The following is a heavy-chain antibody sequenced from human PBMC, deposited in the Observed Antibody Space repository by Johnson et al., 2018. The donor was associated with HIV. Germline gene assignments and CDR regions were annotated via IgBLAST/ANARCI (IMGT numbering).Heavy chain of an antibody. Sequence: QVQLVESGGGVVQPGRSLRLSCAASGFTFSRYAMHWVRQAPGKGLEWVAVISYDGSNKYYADSVKGRFTISRDNSKNTLYLEMNSLRAEDTAVYYCAKERSYSDAFDFWGQGTMVTVSS. D-gene: IGHD3-10*01. CDR3: AKERSYSDAFDF. J-gene: IGHJ3*01. CDR2: ISYDGSNK. V-gene: IGHV3-30*14. CDR1: GFTFSRYA.